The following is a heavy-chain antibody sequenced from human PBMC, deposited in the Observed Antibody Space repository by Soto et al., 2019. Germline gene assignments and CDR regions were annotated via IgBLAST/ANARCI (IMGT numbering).Heavy chain of an antibody. CDR1: GGSISSGGYS. CDR3: ARRYGPGFDY. V-gene: IGHV4-30-2*01. J-gene: IGHJ4*02. D-gene: IGHD4-17*01. Sequence: PSETLSLTCAVSGGSISSGGYSWSWIRQPPGKGLEWIGYIYHSGSTYYNPSLKSRVTISVDTSKNQFSLKPSSVTAADTAVYYCARRYGPGFDYWGQGTLVTVSS. CDR2: IYHSGST.